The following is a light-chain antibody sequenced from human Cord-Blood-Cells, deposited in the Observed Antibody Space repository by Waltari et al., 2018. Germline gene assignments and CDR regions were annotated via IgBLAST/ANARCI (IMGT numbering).Light chain of an antibody. Sequence: QSALTQPAPVSGSPGQSITISCTGTSRYVGGYNYVSWYQQHPGKAPKLMIYDVSKRPSGVSNRFSGSKSGNTASLTISGLQAEDEADYYCSSYTSSSTLFGGGTKLTVL. V-gene: IGLV2-14*01. CDR1: SRYVGGYNY. CDR3: SSYTSSSTL. J-gene: IGLJ2*01. CDR2: DVS.